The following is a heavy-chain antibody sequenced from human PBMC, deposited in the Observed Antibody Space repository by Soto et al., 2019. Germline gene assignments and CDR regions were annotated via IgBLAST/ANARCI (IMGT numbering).Heavy chain of an antibody. CDR2: IYPGDSDT. D-gene: IGHD3-16*01. V-gene: IGHV5-51*01. CDR3: ATRTYDYVWGSSDYYFDY. J-gene: IGHJ4*02. Sequence: GESLKISCKGSGYSFTSYWIGWVRQMPGKGLEWMGIIYPGDSDTRYSPSFQGQVTISADKSISTAYLQWSSLKASDTAMYYCATRTYDYVWGSSDYYFDYWGQGTLVTVSS. CDR1: GYSFTSYW.